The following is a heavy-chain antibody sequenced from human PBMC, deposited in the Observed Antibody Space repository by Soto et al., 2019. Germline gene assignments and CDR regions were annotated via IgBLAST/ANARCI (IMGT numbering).Heavy chain of an antibody. CDR2: IIPTFGTA. Sequence: QVQLVQSGAEVKKPGSSVKVSCKASGGTFSSYAISWVRQAPGQGLEWMGGIIPTFGTANYAQKFQGRGTITADESTSTAYMALSSLGSEDTAVYYCARDPYYYDSSGYIGAFDIWGQGTMVTVSS. CDR1: GGTFSSYA. J-gene: IGHJ3*02. D-gene: IGHD3-22*01. V-gene: IGHV1-69*01. CDR3: ARDPYYYDSSGYIGAFDI.